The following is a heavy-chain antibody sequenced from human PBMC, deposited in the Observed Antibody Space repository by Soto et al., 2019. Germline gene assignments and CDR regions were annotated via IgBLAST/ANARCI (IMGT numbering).Heavy chain of an antibody. D-gene: IGHD3-9*01. CDR1: GGTFSSYT. J-gene: IGHJ4*02. Sequence: QVQLVQSGAEVQKPGSSVKVSCKASGGTFSSYTISWVRQAPGQGLEWMGRIIPILGIANYAQKFQGRVTITADKSTSTAYMELSSLRSEETAVYYCARGSYDILTGNDYWGQGTLVTVSS. CDR3: ARGSYDILTGNDY. CDR2: IIPILGIA. V-gene: IGHV1-69*02.